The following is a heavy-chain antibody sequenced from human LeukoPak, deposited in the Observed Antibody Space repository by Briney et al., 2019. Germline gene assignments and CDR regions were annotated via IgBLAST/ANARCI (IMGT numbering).Heavy chain of an antibody. CDR3: ARLGHYDFWSGYYRPMPEYYFDY. D-gene: IGHD3-3*01. CDR2: IYYSGST. Sequence: TSETLSLTCTVSGGSISSSSYYWGWIRQPPGKGLEWIGSIYYSGSTYYNPSLKSRVTISVDTSKNQFSLKLSSVTAADTAVYYCARLGHYDFWSGYYRPMPEYYFDYWGQGTLVTVSS. CDR1: GGSISSSSYY. J-gene: IGHJ4*02. V-gene: IGHV4-39*01.